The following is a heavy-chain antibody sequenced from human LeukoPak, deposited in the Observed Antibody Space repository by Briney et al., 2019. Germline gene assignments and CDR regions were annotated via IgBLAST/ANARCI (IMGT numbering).Heavy chain of an antibody. J-gene: IGHJ4*02. CDR2: ISGSGGST. CDR1: GFTFSSYA. Sequence: GGSLRLSCAASGFTFSSYAMSWVRQAPGKGLEWVSAISGSGGSTYYADSVKGRFTISRDNSKNTLYLQMNSLRVEDTAVYYCTRDHITSWQIDFWGQGTMVTVSS. D-gene: IGHD2-2*01. V-gene: IGHV3-23*01. CDR3: TRDHITSWQIDF.